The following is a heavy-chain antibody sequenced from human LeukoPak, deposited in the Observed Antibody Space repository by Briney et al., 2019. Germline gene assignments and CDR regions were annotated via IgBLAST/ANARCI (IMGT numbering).Heavy chain of an antibody. J-gene: IGHJ6*03. Sequence: SETLSPTCTVSGGSISSYYWSWIRQPAGKGLEWIGRIYTSGSTNYNPSLKSRVTMSVDTSKNQFSLKLSSVTAADTAVYYCARGVGSYRYYYYMDVWGKGTTVTVSS. CDR1: GGSISSYY. CDR2: IYTSGST. CDR3: ARGVGSYRYYYYMDV. D-gene: IGHD1-26*01. V-gene: IGHV4-4*07.